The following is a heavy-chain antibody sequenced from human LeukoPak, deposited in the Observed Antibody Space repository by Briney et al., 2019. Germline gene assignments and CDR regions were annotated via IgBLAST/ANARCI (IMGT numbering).Heavy chain of an antibody. CDR3: AKRIGAASGHYYYYGMDV. CDR1: GFTFDDYA. V-gene: IGHV3-23*01. J-gene: IGHJ6*02. D-gene: IGHD3-10*01. CDR2: ISGSGGST. Sequence: GRSLRLSCAASGFTFDDYAMHWVRQAPGKGLEWVSAISGSGGSTYYADSVKGRFTISRDNSKNTLYLQMNSLRAEDTAVYYCAKRIGAASGHYYYYGMDVWGQGTTVTVSS.